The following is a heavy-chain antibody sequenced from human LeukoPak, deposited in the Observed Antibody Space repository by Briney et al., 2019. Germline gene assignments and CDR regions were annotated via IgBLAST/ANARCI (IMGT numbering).Heavy chain of an antibody. Sequence: SETLSLTCTVSGGSISSGGYYWSWIRQHPGKGLEWIGYIYYSGSTNYNPSLKSRVTISVDTSKNQFSLKLSSVTAADTAVYYCARHHGAYYYGTDVWGQGTTVTVSS. CDR2: IYYSGST. CDR1: GGSISSGGYY. V-gene: IGHV4-61*08. J-gene: IGHJ6*02. CDR3: ARHHGAYYYGTDV. D-gene: IGHD1-26*01.